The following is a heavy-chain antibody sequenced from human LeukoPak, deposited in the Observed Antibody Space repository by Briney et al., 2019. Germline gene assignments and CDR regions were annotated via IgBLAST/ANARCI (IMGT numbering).Heavy chain of an antibody. J-gene: IGHJ4*02. CDR1: GGSISSYY. CDR3: ARVGGSGSTGLDY. Sequence: SETLSLTCTVSGGSISSYYWSWIRQSPGKGLEWIGYIYYSGSTNYNPSLKSRATISVDTSKNQFSLKLSSVTAADTAVYYCARVGGSGSTGLDYWGQGTLVTVSS. CDR2: IYYSGST. D-gene: IGHD6-19*01. V-gene: IGHV4-59*01.